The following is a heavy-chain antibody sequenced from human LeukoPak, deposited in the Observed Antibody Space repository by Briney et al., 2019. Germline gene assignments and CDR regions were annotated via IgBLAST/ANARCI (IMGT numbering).Heavy chain of an antibody. CDR3: ARVRITMVRGVIIMNYYYYYMDV. J-gene: IGHJ6*03. CDR2: INHSGST. CDR1: GGSSSGYY. Sequence: SETLSLTCAVYGGSSSGYYWSWIRQPPGKGLEWIGEINHSGSTNYSPSLKSRVTISVDTSKNQFSLKLSSVTAADTAVYYCARVRITMVRGVIIMNYYYYYMDVWGKGTTVTVSS. D-gene: IGHD3-10*01. V-gene: IGHV4-34*01.